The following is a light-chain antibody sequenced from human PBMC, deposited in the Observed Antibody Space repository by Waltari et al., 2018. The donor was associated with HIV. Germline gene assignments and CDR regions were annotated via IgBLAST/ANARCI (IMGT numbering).Light chain of an antibody. CDR1: QSITNF. CDR2: KAS. J-gene: IGKJ2*01. CDR3: QQYSRFPVT. V-gene: IGKV1-5*03. Sequence: DIQMTQSPSTLSASIGDRVTITCRASQSITNFLAWYQQKPGRAPNLLISKASILPSGVPSNFSGSGSGTHFTLTISGLRLDDFATYYCQQYSRFPVTFGQGTKL.